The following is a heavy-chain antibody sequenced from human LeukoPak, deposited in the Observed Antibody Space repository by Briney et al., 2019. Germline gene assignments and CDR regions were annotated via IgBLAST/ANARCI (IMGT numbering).Heavy chain of an antibody. D-gene: IGHD1-26*01. CDR1: GGSISSYY. CDR2: IYYSGST. Sequence: SETLSLTCTVSGGSISSYYWSWIRQPPGKGLEWIGYIYYSGSTNYNPSLKSRVTISVDTSKNQFSLKLSSVTAADTAVYYCARGVGATSFDYWGQGTLVTVSS. V-gene: IGHV4-59*01. J-gene: IGHJ4*02. CDR3: ARGVGATSFDY.